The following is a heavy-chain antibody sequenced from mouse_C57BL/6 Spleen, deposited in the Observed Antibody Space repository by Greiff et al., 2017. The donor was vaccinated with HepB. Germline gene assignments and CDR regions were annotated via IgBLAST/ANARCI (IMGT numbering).Heavy chain of an antibody. V-gene: IGHV1-42*01. J-gene: IGHJ2*01. CDR1: GYSFTGYY. CDR3: ARGGNYFDY. Sequence: VQLQQSGPELVKPGASVKISCKASGYSFTGYYMNWVKQSPEKSLEWIGEINPSTGGTTYNQKFKAKATLTVDKSSSTAYMQLKSLTSEDSAVYYCARGGNYFDYWGQGTTLTVPS. CDR2: INPSTGGT.